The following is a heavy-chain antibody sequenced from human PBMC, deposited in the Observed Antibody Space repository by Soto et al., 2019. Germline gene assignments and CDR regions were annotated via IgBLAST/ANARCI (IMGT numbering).Heavy chain of an antibody. CDR2: LYYSGTT. Sequence: SETLSLTCTVSGASISTQSWNWIRQAPGKGLEWIGYLYYSGTTNYNPSLKSRVTISADTSKNQVSLKLTSVTAADTAVYFCARGLSWSPYFESWGQGILVTVS. CDR3: ARGLSWSPYFES. J-gene: IGHJ4*02. V-gene: IGHV4-59*11. D-gene: IGHD3-3*01. CDR1: GASISTQS.